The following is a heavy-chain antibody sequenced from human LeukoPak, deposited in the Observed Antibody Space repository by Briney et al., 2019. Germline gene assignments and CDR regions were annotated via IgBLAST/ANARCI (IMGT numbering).Heavy chain of an antibody. Sequence: PGGSLRLSRAASGFTFSSYEMNWVRQAPGRGLEWVSYISGSGVTMYYADSVKGRFTISRDDAKNSLYLQMNSLRAEDTAVYYCAREDIRLVYFDYWGQGTLVTVSS. J-gene: IGHJ4*02. D-gene: IGHD6-19*01. CDR3: AREDIRLVYFDY. CDR2: ISGSGVTM. V-gene: IGHV3-48*03. CDR1: GFTFSSYE.